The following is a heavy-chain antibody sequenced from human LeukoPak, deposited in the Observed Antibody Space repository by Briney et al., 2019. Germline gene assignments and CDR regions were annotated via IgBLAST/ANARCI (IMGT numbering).Heavy chain of an antibody. D-gene: IGHD2-2*01. CDR2: INHSGST. CDR1: GGSFSGYY. Sequence: PSETLSLTCAVYGGSFSGYYWSWIRQPPGKGLEWIGEINHSGSTNYNPSLMSRVTISVDTSKNQFSLKLSSVTAADTAVYYCARGRYCSSTSCYGMVDYWGQGTLVTVSS. V-gene: IGHV4-34*01. J-gene: IGHJ4*02. CDR3: ARGRYCSSTSCYGMVDY.